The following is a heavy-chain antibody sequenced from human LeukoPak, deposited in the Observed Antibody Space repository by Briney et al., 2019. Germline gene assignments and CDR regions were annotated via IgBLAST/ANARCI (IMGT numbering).Heavy chain of an antibody. CDR2: TYYRSKWYN. J-gene: IGHJ6*02. Sequence: SQTLSLTCAISGDSVSSNSAAWNWIRQSPSRGLEWLGRTYYRSKWYNDYAVSVKSRITINPDTSKNQFSLQLNSVTPEDTAVYYCVRDRRQWLVNYYYYGMDVWGQGTTVTVSS. CDR3: VRDRRQWLVNYYYYGMDV. V-gene: IGHV6-1*01. CDR1: GDSVSSNSAA. D-gene: IGHD6-19*01.